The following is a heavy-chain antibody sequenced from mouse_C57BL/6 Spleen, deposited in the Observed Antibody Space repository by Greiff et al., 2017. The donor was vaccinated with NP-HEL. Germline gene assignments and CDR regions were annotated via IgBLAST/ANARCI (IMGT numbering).Heavy chain of an antibody. D-gene: IGHD2-10*02. V-gene: IGHV1-15*01. CDR3: TRGGYGRGYAMDY. CDR2: IDPETGGT. J-gene: IGHJ4*01. CDR1: GYTFPDYE. Sequence: QVQLQQSGAELVRPGASVTLSCKASGYTFPDYEMHWVKQTPVHGLEWIGAIDPETGGTAYNQTFKGKAILTADKSSSTAYMELRSLTSEDSAVYYCTRGGYGRGYAMDYWGQGTSVTVSS.